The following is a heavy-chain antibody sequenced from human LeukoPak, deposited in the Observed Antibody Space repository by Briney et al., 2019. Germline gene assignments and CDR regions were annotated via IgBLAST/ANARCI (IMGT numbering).Heavy chain of an antibody. CDR3: ARGGITGVYFDY. D-gene: IGHD1-20*01. Sequence: SETLSLTCTVSGGSLSSSGHHWGWIRQPPGKGLEWIGSIYYSGTTYYNPSLNSRGTISVDTSKNQFSLQLISVTAADTAVYYCARGGITGVYFDYWGQGTLVTVSS. J-gene: IGHJ4*02. CDR1: GGSLSSSGHH. V-gene: IGHV4-39*02. CDR2: IYYSGTT.